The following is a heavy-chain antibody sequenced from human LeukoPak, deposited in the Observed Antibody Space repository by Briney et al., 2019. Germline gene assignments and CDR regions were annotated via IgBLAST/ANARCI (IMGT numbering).Heavy chain of an antibody. D-gene: IGHD1-26*01. Sequence: ASVNVSYNVAGYSFTSYYMHWVRQAPAHGPAWMGWIDLNSGGTKYGQRVQGRVTMNTDTTISPAYMELSRLISDYPAVYYCSRDWEGLGEYLYFDLWGRGTLVTVSP. CDR3: SRDWEGLGEYLYFDL. CDR2: IDLNSGGT. V-gene: IGHV1-2*02. J-gene: IGHJ2*01. CDR1: GYSFTSYY.